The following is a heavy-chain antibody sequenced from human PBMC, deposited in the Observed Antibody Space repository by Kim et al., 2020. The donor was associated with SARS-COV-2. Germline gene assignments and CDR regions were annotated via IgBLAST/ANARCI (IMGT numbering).Heavy chain of an antibody. CDR3: ANGGFRAQVRYSSSWDADRDY. CDR1: GFTFSSYG. V-gene: IGHV3-30*18. D-gene: IGHD6-13*01. Sequence: GGSLRLSCAASGFTFSSYGMHWVRQAPGKGLEWVAVISYDGSNKYYADSVKGRFTISRDNSKNTLYLQMNSLRAEDTAVYYCANGGFRAQVRYSSSWDADRDYWGQGTLVTVSS. CDR2: ISYDGSNK. J-gene: IGHJ4*02.